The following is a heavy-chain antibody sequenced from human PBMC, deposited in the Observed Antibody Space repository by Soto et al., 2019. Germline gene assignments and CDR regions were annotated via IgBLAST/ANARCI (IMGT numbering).Heavy chain of an antibody. CDR2: IYYSGST. CDR1: GGSISSGGYY. Sequence: SETLSLTCTVSGGSISSGGYYWSWIRQHPGKGLEWIGYIYYSGSTYYNPSLKSRVTISVDKSKNQFSLKLTSVTAADTAVYYCARYRHRSGWTYFDYWGQGSLVTVSS. CDR3: ARYRHRSGWTYFDY. V-gene: IGHV4-31*03. J-gene: IGHJ4*02. D-gene: IGHD6-19*01.